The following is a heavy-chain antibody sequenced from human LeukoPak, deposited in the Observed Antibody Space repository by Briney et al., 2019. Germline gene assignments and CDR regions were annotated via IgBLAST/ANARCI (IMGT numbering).Heavy chain of an antibody. CDR1: GGSFSGYY. CDR2: INHSGST. J-gene: IGHJ4*02. D-gene: IGHD6-6*01. Sequence: SETLSLICAVYGGSFSGYYWSWIRQPPGKGLEWIGEINHSGSTNYNPSLKSRVTISVDTSKNQFSLKLSSVTAADTAVYYCARRRIAAVGAFDYWGQGTLVTVSS. V-gene: IGHV4-34*01. CDR3: ARRRIAAVGAFDY.